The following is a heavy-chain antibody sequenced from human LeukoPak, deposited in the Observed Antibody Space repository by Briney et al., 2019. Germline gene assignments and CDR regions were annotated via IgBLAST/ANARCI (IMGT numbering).Heavy chain of an antibody. V-gene: IGHV1-18*01. D-gene: IGHD3-22*01. CDR1: GYTFTSYG. Sequence: GSVKVSCKASGYTFTSYGISWVRQAPGQGLEWMGWISAYNGNTNYAQKLQGRVTMTTDTSTSTAYMELRSLRPDDTAVYYCARGSHYYDSSGYYWLDPWGQGTLVTVSS. CDR3: ARGSHYYDSSGYYWLDP. J-gene: IGHJ5*02. CDR2: ISAYNGNT.